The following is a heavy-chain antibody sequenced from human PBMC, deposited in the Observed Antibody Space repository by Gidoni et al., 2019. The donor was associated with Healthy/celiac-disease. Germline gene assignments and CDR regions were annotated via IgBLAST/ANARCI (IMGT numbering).Heavy chain of an antibody. CDR3: AREAFPDYDILTGQIYYGMDV. J-gene: IGHJ6*02. Sequence: QVQLQESGPGLVKPSETLSLTCTVSGGSISSYYWSWIRQPPGKGLEWIVYIYYSGSTNYNPSLKSRVTISVDTSKNQFSLKLSSVTAADTAVYYCAREAFPDYDILTGQIYYGMDVWGQGTTVTVSS. CDR2: IYYSGST. V-gene: IGHV4-59*01. D-gene: IGHD3-9*01. CDR1: GGSISSYY.